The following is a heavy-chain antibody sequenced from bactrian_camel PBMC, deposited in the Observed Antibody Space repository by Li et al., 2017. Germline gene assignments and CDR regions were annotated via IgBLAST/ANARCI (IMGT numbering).Heavy chain of an antibody. D-gene: IGHD3*01. CDR2: MFRDTDKT. V-gene: IGHV3S31*01. Sequence: DVQLVESGGGLVEPGGSVRLSCAASGFTFSTSAMSWVRQAPGKGLEWVAGMFRDTDKTYYSRDVEGRFTISRDNAKNTLYLQLDSLKTEDTGMYYCTRGSAQRVGTDRGQGTQVTVS. J-gene: IGHJ4*01. CDR3: TRGSAQRVGTD. CDR1: GFTFSTSA.